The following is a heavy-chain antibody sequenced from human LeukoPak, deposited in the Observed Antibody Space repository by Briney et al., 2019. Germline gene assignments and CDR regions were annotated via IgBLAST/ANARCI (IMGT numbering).Heavy chain of an antibody. V-gene: IGHV4-38-2*02. CDR2: IYHSGST. Sequence: SETLSLTCTVSGYSISSGYYWGWIRQPPGKGLEWIGSIYHSGSTYYNPSLKSRVTISVDTSKNQFSLKLSSVTAADTAVYYCAEGNIGSIVSGYAWFDPWGQGTLVTVSS. CDR1: GYSISSGYY. CDR3: AEGNIGSIVSGYAWFDP. D-gene: IGHD5-12*01. J-gene: IGHJ5*02.